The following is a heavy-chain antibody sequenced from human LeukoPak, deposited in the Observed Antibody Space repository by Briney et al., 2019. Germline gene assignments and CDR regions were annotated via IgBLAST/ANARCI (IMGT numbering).Heavy chain of an antibody. Sequence: PSETLSLTCAVYGGSFSGYYWSWIRQPPGKGLERIGEINHSGSTNYNPSLKSRVTISVDTSKNQFSLKLSSVTAADTAVYYCARGRCSSTSCYPGGYWGQGTLVTVSS. CDR2: INHSGST. J-gene: IGHJ4*02. D-gene: IGHD2-2*01. CDR3: ARGRCSSTSCYPGGY. CDR1: GGSFSGYY. V-gene: IGHV4-34*01.